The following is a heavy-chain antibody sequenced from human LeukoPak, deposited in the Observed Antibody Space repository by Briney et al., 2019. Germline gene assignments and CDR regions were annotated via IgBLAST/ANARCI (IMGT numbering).Heavy chain of an antibody. V-gene: IGHV3-30*18. CDR1: GFTFSSYG. CDR3: AKDQEEQWLYYYYGMDV. Sequence: GRSLRLSCAASGFTFSSYGMRWVRQDPGKGLEWVAVISCDGSNKYYADSVKGRFTISRDNSKNTLYLQMNSLSAEDTAAYYWAKDQEEQWLYYYYGMDVWGQGTTVTVSS. CDR2: ISCDGSNK. D-gene: IGHD6-19*01. J-gene: IGHJ6*02.